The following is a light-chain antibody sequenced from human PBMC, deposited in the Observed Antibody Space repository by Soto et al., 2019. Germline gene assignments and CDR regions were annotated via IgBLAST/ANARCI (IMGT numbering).Light chain of an antibody. CDR3: SSSISSNTFV. Sequence: LTQPASVSAAPGQSLTISCTATNSDVNYVSWHQQHPGKAPKLMIYGVINRSSGVSTRFSGSKSGNTASLTISGLQAEDEADYYCSSSISSNTFVFGTGTKVTVL. V-gene: IGLV2-14*01. CDR2: GVI. CDR1: NSDVNY. J-gene: IGLJ1*01.